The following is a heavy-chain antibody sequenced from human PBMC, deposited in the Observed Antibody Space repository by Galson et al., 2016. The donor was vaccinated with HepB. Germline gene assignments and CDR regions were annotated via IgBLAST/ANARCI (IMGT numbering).Heavy chain of an antibody. Sequence: SLRLSCAASGFTFSNYAMTWVRQAPGKGLEWVTLISYDGNDKYYTDSVKGRFAISKDISKMTVYLEMNTLRPEDTAVYYCARAGRGSFFDYWGQGTLVTVSS. CDR2: ISYDGNDK. CDR1: GFTFSNYA. CDR3: ARAGRGSFFDY. V-gene: IGHV3-30*03. J-gene: IGHJ4*02. D-gene: IGHD1-26*01.